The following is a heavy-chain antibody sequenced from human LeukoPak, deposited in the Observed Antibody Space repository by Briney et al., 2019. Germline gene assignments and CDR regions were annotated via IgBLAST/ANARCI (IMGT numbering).Heavy chain of an antibody. Sequence: GGSLTLSCAASGVKITKNYMTWVRQAAGKGLEWVSVIFTDGSTHYADSVKGRFIISRDNSKNTVSLQMDSLTMDDSGVYYCARDFAQAGYFDYWGLGTLVIVSS. CDR3: ARDFAQAGYFDY. J-gene: IGHJ4*02. V-gene: IGHV3-53*01. D-gene: IGHD6-19*01. CDR2: IFTDGST. CDR1: GVKITKNY.